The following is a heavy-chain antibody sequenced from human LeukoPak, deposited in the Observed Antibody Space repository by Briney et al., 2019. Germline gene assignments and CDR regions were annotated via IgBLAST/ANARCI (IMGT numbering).Heavy chain of an antibody. Sequence: SETLSLTCTVSGGSISSYYWSWIRQPAGKGLEWIGRIYTSGSTNYNPSLKSRVTMSVDTSKNQFSLKLSSVTAADTAVYYCARDGATLAAGINWFDPWGQGTLVTVSS. J-gene: IGHJ5*02. CDR3: ARDGATLAAGINWFDP. CDR1: GGSISSYY. D-gene: IGHD6-13*01. CDR2: IYTSGST. V-gene: IGHV4-4*07.